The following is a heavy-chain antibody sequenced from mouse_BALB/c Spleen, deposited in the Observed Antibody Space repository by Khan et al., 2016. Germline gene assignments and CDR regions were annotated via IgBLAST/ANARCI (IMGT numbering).Heavy chain of an antibody. D-gene: IGHD1-1*02. Sequence: EVQLQESGPGLVKPSQSLSLTCTVTGYSITSDYAWNWIRQFPGNKLEWMGYISYSGSTSYNPSLKSRISITRDTSKNQFFLQLNSVTTEDTATYDCARGGGNYRYFDVWGAGTTVTVSS. CDR1: GYSITSDYA. CDR2: ISYSGST. CDR3: ARGGGNYRYFDV. V-gene: IGHV3-2*02. J-gene: IGHJ1*01.